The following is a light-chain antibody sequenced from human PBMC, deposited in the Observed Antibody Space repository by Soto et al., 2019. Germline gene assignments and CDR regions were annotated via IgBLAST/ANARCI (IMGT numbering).Light chain of an antibody. V-gene: IGLV1-36*01. Sequence: QSALTQPPSVSEAPSQTVTISCSGNTSNIGSHAVEWHQHFPGKSPNLLIYYNNLFASGVSDRFSGSKSGASASLAISGLRSEDEAVYFCSSWDGTRKGPVFGGGTKLTVL. CDR1: TSNIGSHA. CDR3: SSWDGTRKGPV. CDR2: YNN. J-gene: IGLJ2*01.